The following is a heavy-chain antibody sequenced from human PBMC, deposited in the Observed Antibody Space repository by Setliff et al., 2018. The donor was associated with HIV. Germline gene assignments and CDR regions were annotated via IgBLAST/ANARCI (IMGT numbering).Heavy chain of an antibody. CDR2: FDPEDGET. D-gene: IGHD2-8*01. CDR1: GYTLTELS. Sequence: ASVKVSCKVSGYTLTELSMHWVRQAPGKGLEWMGGFDPEDGETIYAQKFQVRFTMTADRSTDTAYMELSGLRSEDTAIYYCVLYSTGASRFDHWGQGTLVTV. V-gene: IGHV1-24*01. J-gene: IGHJ4*02. CDR3: VLYSTGASRFDH.